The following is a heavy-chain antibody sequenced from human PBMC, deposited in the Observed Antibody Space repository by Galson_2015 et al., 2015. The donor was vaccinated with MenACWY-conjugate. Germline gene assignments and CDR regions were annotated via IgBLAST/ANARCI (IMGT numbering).Heavy chain of an antibody. D-gene: IGHD2-15*01. J-gene: IGHJ6*02. Sequence: SLRLSCAASGFTFSRYGMHWVRQVPGKGLEWVAIISYDGSNKYYTDSVKGRFSISRDNSKNTVSLQMSSLRVEDTAVYYCAKDLVGCSGGGWYPTVTNYYYGMDVWGQGTTVTVSS. CDR3: AKDLVGCSGGGWYPTVTNYYYGMDV. CDR1: GFTFSRYG. CDR2: ISYDGSNK. V-gene: IGHV3-30*18.